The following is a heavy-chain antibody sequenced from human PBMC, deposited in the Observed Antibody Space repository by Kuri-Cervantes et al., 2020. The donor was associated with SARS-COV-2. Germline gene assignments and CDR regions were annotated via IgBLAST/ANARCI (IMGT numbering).Heavy chain of an antibody. V-gene: IGHV3-7*01. D-gene: IGHD2-15*01. CDR2: IKQDGSEK. Sequence: GESLKISCAASGFTFSNAWMSWVRQAPGKGLEWVANIKQDGSEKYYVDSVKGRFTISRDNAKNSLYLQMNSLRAEDTAVYYCARGKLGYCSGGSCPHFDYWGQGTLVTVSS. J-gene: IGHJ4*02. CDR3: ARGKLGYCSGGSCPHFDY. CDR1: GFTFSNAW.